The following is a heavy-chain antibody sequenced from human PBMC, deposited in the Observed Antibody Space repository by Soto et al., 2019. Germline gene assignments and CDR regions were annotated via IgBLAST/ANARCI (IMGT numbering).Heavy chain of an antibody. CDR1: GYTFTRYD. CDR2: MNPQTGNT. D-gene: IGHD6-6*01. Sequence: QVPLVQSGSEGKEPGASMKISCQASGYTFTRYDITWVRQATGQGLEWMGWMNPQTGNTAYAEKFQGRVTMTRSTSINTADMELSGLRSEDTAVYYCARLSEESSSSNYYYFYMDVWGKGSTVTVSS. J-gene: IGHJ6*03. CDR3: ARLSEESSSSNYYYFYMDV. V-gene: IGHV1-8*01.